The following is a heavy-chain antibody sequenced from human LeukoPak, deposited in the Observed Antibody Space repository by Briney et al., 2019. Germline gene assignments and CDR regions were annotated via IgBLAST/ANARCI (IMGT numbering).Heavy chain of an antibody. V-gene: IGHV4-34*01. D-gene: IGHD2-2*01. Sequence: SETLSLTCAVYGGSFSGYYWSWIRQPPGKGLEWIGEINHSGSTNYNPSLKSRVTISVDTSKNQFSLKLSSVTAADTAVYYCARAGSSTSTSDYYYYYYMDVWDKGTTVTVSS. CDR2: INHSGST. CDR1: GGSFSGYY. CDR3: ARAGSSTSTSDYYYYYYMDV. J-gene: IGHJ6*03.